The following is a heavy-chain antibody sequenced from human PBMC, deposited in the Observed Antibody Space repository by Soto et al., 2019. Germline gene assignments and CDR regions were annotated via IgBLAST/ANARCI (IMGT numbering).Heavy chain of an antibody. V-gene: IGHV3-11*01. Sequence: GGSLRLSCAASGFTFSDYYMSWIRQAPGKGLEWVSYISSNGSTIYYADSVKGRFTISRDNAKNSLYLQMNSLRAEDTAVYYCAKAVAATLFDYWGQGTLVTVS. J-gene: IGHJ4*02. CDR2: ISSNGSTI. D-gene: IGHD2-15*01. CDR1: GFTFSDYY. CDR3: AKAVAATLFDY.